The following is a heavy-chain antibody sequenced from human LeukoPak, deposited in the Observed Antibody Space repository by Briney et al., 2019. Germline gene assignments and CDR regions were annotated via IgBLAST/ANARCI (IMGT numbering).Heavy chain of an antibody. D-gene: IGHD3-3*01. CDR1: GFTFSSYW. Sequence: GGSLRLSCAASGFTFSSYWMSWVRQAPGKGLEWVANIKQDGSEKYYVDSVKGRFTISRDNAKNSLYLQMNSLRAEDTAVYYCARVLYYDFPYYYYYMDVWGKGTTVTVSS. J-gene: IGHJ6*03. CDR3: ARVLYYDFPYYYYYMDV. CDR2: IKQDGSEK. V-gene: IGHV3-7*01.